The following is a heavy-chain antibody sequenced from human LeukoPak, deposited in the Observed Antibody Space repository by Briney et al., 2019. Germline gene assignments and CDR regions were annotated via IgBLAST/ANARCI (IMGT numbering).Heavy chain of an antibody. J-gene: IGHJ4*02. Sequence: GGSLRPSCAASGFIFSSYGMHWVRQAPGKGLEWVAVIWFDGSNKYYADSVKGRFTISRDNSKNMLYLQMNRLRAEDTAVFYCARSTYFGDYWGQGILVTVSS. CDR2: IWFDGSNK. V-gene: IGHV3-33*01. CDR1: GFIFSSYG. D-gene: IGHD2/OR15-2a*01. CDR3: ARSTYFGDY.